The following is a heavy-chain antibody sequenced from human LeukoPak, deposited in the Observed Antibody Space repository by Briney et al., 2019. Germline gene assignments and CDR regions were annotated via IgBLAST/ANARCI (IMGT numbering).Heavy chain of an antibody. D-gene: IGHD1-26*01. V-gene: IGHV3-30*18. CDR1: GFTFSSYG. CDR3: AKEGMVGEWELIDY. CDR2: ISYDGSNK. J-gene: IGHJ4*02. Sequence: PGGSLRLSCAASGFTFSSYGMHWVRQAPGKGLEWVAVISYDGSNKYYADSVKGRFTISRDNSKNTLYLQMNSLRAEDTAVYYCAKEGMVGEWELIDYWGQGTLVTVSS.